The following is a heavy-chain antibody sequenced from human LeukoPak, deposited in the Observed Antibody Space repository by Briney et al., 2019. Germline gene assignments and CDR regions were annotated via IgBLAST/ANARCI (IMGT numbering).Heavy chain of an antibody. Sequence: GGSLRLSCAASGFTFSSYAMSWVRQAPGKGLEWVSAISGSGGSTYYADSVKGRFTISRDNAKNSLYLQMNSLRAEDTAVYYCAREGEGGGYYRTYFDYWGQGTLVTVSS. V-gene: IGHV3-23*01. CDR2: ISGSGGST. CDR3: AREGEGGGYYRTYFDY. D-gene: IGHD5-18*01. J-gene: IGHJ4*02. CDR1: GFTFSSYA.